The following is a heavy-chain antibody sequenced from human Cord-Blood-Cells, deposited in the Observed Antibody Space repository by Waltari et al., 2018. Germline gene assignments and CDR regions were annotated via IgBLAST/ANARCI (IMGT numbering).Heavy chain of an antibody. D-gene: IGHD1-20*01. CDR1: GYSISRGYY. Sequence: QVQLQEAGPGLVKPSETLSLTCAVPGYSISRGYYWGWIRQPPGKGLAWIGSIYHSGSTYYNPSLKSRVTISVDTSKNQFSLKLSSVTAADTAVYYCARVPLLTGASDYWGQGTLVTVSS. V-gene: IGHV4-38-2*01. CDR2: IYHSGST. J-gene: IGHJ4*02. CDR3: ARVPLLTGASDY.